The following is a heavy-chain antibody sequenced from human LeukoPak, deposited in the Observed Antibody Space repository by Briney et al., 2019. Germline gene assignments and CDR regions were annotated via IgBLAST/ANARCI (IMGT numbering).Heavy chain of an antibody. CDR2: ISAYSGNT. J-gene: IGHJ4*02. V-gene: IGHV1-18*01. Sequence: ASVKVSCKASGGTFSSYAISWVRQAPGQGLEWMGWISAYSGNTNYAQKLQGRVTMTTDTSTSTAYMELRSLRSDDTAVYYCARAPIAVRDLDYWGQGTLVTVSS. CDR3: ARAPIAVRDLDY. CDR1: GGTFSSYA. D-gene: IGHD6-19*01.